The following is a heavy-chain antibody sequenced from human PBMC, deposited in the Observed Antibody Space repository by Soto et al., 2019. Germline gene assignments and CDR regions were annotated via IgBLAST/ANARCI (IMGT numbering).Heavy chain of an antibody. CDR2: IYYSGST. CDR3: ARERPDGARLDP. Sequence: QVQLQESGPGLVKPSQTLSLTCTVSGGSISSGDYYWSWIRQPPGKGLEWIGCIYYSGSTFYNPSLKSRLTISVDTSKNQFSLKLSSVTAADTAVYYCARERPDGARLDPWGQGTLVTVSS. J-gene: IGHJ5*02. CDR1: GGSISSGDYY. V-gene: IGHV4-30-4*01. D-gene: IGHD6-6*01.